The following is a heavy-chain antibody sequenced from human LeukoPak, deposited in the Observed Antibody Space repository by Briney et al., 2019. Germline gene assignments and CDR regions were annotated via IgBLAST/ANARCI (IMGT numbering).Heavy chain of an antibody. CDR2: INHSGST. CDR1: GGSFSGYY. D-gene: IGHD3-3*01. Sequence: SETLSLTCAVYGGSFSGYYWSWIRQPPGKGLEWIGEINHSGSTNYNPSLKSRVTIPVDTSKNQFSLKLSSVTAADTAVYYCARGRGYYDFWSGPGPYGMDVWGQGTTVTVSS. J-gene: IGHJ6*02. CDR3: ARGRGYYDFWSGPGPYGMDV. V-gene: IGHV4-34*01.